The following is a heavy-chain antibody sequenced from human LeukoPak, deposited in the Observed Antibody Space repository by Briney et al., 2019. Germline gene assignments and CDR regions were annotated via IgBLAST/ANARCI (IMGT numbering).Heavy chain of an antibody. V-gene: IGHV1-2*02. Sequence: ASLKVSCKASGYTFTGYYIHWVRQAPGQGLQWMGWINPNSGDTHFTQNFQGRVTMTTDTSITTAYMELSRLRSDDTAVYYCARGGNYGSGTYTAFDYWGQGALVTVSS. CDR2: INPNSGDT. J-gene: IGHJ4*02. CDR3: ARGGNYGSGTYTAFDY. CDR1: GYTFTGYY. D-gene: IGHD3-10*01.